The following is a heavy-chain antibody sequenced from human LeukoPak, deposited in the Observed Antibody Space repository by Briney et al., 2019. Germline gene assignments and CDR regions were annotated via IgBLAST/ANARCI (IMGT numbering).Heavy chain of an antibody. V-gene: IGHV5-51*01. J-gene: IGHJ4*02. Sequence: GESLKISCQGSGYRFTSYWIGWVRQMPGKGLEWMGLLYPDDSDTRYSPSFQGQVTISADKSISTAYLQWSSLKASDTTMYYCAIGGDSTTSCYRCFDYWCQGTLVTVSS. CDR3: AIGGDSTTSCYRCFDY. CDR2: LYPDDSDT. CDR1: GYRFTSYW. D-gene: IGHD2-2*02.